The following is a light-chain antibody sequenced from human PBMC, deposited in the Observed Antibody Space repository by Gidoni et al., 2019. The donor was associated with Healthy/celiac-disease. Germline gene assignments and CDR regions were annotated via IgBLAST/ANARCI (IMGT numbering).Light chain of an antibody. CDR2: AAS. V-gene: IGKV1-39*01. Sequence: DIQMTQSPSSLSAAVGDRVTITCRARQSISSYLNWYQQKPGKAPKLLIYAASSLQSGVPSRFSGSVSGTDFPLTIRSLQPEDFATYYCQQSYSTPRTFGQGTKVEIK. CDR3: QQSYSTPRT. CDR1: QSISSY. J-gene: IGKJ1*01.